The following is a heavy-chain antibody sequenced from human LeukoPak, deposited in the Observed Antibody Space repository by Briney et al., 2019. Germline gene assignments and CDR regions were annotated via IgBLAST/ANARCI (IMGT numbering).Heavy chain of an antibody. CDR2: IYYSGST. V-gene: IGHV4-59*01. D-gene: IGHD2-8*02. CDR1: GGSISSYY. Sequence: PSETLSLTCTVSGGSISSYYWSWIRQPPGKGLEWSGYIYYSGSTNYNPSLKSRVTISVDTSKKQFSLKLSSVTAADTAVYYCAGSGGRDYYYYYMDGWGKGTTVTVS. J-gene: IGHJ6*03. CDR3: AGSGGRDYYYYYMDG.